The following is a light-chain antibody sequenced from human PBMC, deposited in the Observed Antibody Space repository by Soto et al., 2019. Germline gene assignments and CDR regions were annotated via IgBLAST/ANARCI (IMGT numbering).Light chain of an antibody. CDR2: GAS. J-gene: IGKJ4*01. V-gene: IGKV3-15*01. CDR1: QSVNSN. CDR3: QQYNNWPLT. Sequence: EIAMTQSPATLSVSPGERATLSCRASQSVNSNLAWYQQKPGQAPRLLIYGASTRATGIPARFSGSGSGTVFTVTISSLQSEDFAVYYCQQYNNWPLTFAGGTKVEIK.